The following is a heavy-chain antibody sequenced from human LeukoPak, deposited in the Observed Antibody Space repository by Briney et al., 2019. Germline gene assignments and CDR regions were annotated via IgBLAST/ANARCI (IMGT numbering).Heavy chain of an antibody. V-gene: IGHV1-18*01. D-gene: IGHD3-16*01. Sequence: ASVKVSCKASGYTFTSYGISWVRQAPGQGLEWMGWISAYNGNTNYAQKLQGRVTMTTDTSTSTAYMELRSLRSDDTAVYYCARDYPENYDYVWGSRGPSRFDYWGQGTLVTVSS. J-gene: IGHJ4*02. CDR2: ISAYNGNT. CDR3: ARDYPENYDYVWGSRGPSRFDY. CDR1: GYTFTSYG.